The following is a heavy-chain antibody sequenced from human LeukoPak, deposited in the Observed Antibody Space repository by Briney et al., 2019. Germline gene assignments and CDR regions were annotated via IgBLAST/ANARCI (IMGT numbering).Heavy chain of an antibody. V-gene: IGHV3-21*01. J-gene: IGHJ5*02. CDR3: ARDNEGYSSAPFDP. D-gene: IGHD5-18*01. Sequence: GGSLRLSCAASGFTFSSYSMNWVRQAPGKGLEWVSSIGSSSSYIYYADSVKGLFTISRDNAKNSLYLQMNSLRAEATAVYYCARDNEGYSSAPFDPWGQGTLVTVSS. CDR2: IGSSSSYI. CDR1: GFTFSSYS.